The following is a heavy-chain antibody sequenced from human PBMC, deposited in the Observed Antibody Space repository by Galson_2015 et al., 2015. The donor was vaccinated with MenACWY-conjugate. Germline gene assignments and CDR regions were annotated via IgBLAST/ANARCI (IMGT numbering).Heavy chain of an antibody. CDR2: INPSGGST. Sequence: SVKVSCKASGYTFTSYYMHWVRQAPGQGLEWMGIINPSGGSTSYAQKFQGRVTMTRDTSTSTVYMELSSLRSEDTAVYYCARVLSGREGYNSGLNWGQGTLGTVSS. CDR1: GYTFTSYY. J-gene: IGHJ4*02. D-gene: IGHD5-24*01. CDR3: ARVLSGREGYNSGLN. V-gene: IGHV1-46*03.